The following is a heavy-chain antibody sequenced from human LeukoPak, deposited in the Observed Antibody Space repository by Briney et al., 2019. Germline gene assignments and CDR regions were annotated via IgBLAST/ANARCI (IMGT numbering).Heavy chain of an antibody. CDR1: GGSISSGGYY. Sequence: SETLSLTCTVSGGSISSGGYYWSWIRQHPGKGLEWIGYIYYSGSTYYNPSLKSRITISIDTSKNQFFLKLSSVTAADTAMYYCARARYVNSFYAFDIWGQGTLVTVSS. CDR3: ARARYVNSFYAFDI. V-gene: IGHV4-31*03. D-gene: IGHD3-9*01. CDR2: IYYSGST. J-gene: IGHJ3*02.